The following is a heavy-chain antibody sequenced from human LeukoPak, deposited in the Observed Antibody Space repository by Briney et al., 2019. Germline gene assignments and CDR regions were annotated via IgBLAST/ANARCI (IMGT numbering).Heavy chain of an antibody. D-gene: IGHD6-13*01. CDR3: ARDIAAAGDPAFDY. CDR2: INPNSGGT. J-gene: IGHJ4*02. V-gene: IGHV1-2*02. Sequence: ASVKVSCKASGYTFTGYYMHWVRQAPGQGLEWMGWINPNSGGTNYAQKFQGRVTMTRDTSISTAYMELSRLRSDDTAMYYCARDIAAAGDPAFDYWGQGTLVTVSS. CDR1: GYTFTGYY.